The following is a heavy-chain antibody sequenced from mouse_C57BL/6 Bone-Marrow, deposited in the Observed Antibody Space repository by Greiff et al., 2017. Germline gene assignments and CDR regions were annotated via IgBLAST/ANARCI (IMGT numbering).Heavy chain of an antibody. V-gene: IGHV1-69*01. CDR2: IDPSDSYT. Sequence: VQLQQPGAELVMPGASVKLSCEASGYTFTSYWMHWVKQRPGQGLEWIGEIDPSDSYTNYNQKFKGKSTLTVDKSSSTAYMQLSSLTSEDTAVYYCARSGSNYVFAYWGQGTLVTVSA. D-gene: IGHD2-5*01. CDR1: GYTFTSYW. CDR3: ARSGSNYVFAY. J-gene: IGHJ3*01.